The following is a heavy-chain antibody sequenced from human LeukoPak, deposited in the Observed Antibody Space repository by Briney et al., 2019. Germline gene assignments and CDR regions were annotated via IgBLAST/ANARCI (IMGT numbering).Heavy chain of an antibody. CDR3: ARRRIVGSIDDAFDI. D-gene: IGHD1-26*01. J-gene: IGHJ3*02. CDR2: ISSDGNTQ. Sequence: GGSLRLSCAASQFTFYSYAMSWVRQAPGKGLEWAAVISSDGNTQYYADSVEGRFTISRDNSNNTLYLQMNSLRADDTAIYYCARRRIVGSIDDAFDIWGQGTMVTLSS. CDR1: QFTFYSYA. V-gene: IGHV3-30-3*01.